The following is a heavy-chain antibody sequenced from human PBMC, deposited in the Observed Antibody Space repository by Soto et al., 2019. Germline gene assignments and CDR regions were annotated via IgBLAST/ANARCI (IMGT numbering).Heavy chain of an antibody. Sequence: QVQLQESGPGLVKPSETLSLTCTVSGGSMSGYYWSWIRQSAGKGLERIGRVYTSETTYYNTSLKIRVTMSLYTSKNQFSLNLYSLTAADTAVYYCAGNIAAAGRRYYGMDVWGQGTTVTVSS. CDR2: VYTSETT. CDR1: GGSMSGYY. D-gene: IGHD6-13*01. V-gene: IGHV4-4*07. CDR3: AGNIAAAGRRYYGMDV. J-gene: IGHJ6*02.